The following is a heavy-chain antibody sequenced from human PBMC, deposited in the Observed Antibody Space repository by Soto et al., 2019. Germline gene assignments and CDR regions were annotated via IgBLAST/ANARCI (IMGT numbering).Heavy chain of an antibody. CDR3: AKDPGRSTVTTASYFDF. V-gene: IGHV3-23*01. D-gene: IGHD4-17*01. CDR1: GFTFSSYA. CDR2: ISGSGGST. J-gene: IGHJ4*02. Sequence: EVQLLESGGGLVQPGGSLRLSCAASGFTFSSYAMSWVRQAPGKGLEWVSAISGSGGSTYYADSVKGRFTISRDNSKNTLYLQMNSLRAEDTAVYYCAKDPGRSTVTTASYFDFWGQGTLVTVFS.